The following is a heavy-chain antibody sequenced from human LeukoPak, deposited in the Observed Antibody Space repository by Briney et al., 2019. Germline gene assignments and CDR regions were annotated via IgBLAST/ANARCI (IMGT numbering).Heavy chain of an antibody. Sequence: ASVKVSCKASGYTFTSYGISWVRQAPGQGLEWMGWISAYSGNTNYAQKLQGRVTMTTDTSTSTAYMELRSLRSDDTAVYYCAREMPSVMITFGGVIALDYWGQGTLVTVSS. CDR2: ISAYSGNT. D-gene: IGHD3-16*02. CDR1: GYTFTSYG. V-gene: IGHV1-18*01. J-gene: IGHJ4*02. CDR3: AREMPSVMITFGGVIALDY.